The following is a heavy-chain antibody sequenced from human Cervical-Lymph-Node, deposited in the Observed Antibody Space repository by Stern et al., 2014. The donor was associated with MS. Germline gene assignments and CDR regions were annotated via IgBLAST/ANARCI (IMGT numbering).Heavy chain of an antibody. V-gene: IGHV4-39*01. J-gene: IGHJ4*02. D-gene: IGHD3-10*01. CDR2: IYYSVRT. CDR1: GGSISSSSYY. Sequence: VQLVESGPGLVKPSETLSLTCTVSGGSISSSSYYWGWIRQPPGKGLEWIGGIYYSVRTYYNPSLKSRVHISVDTAKNQFSMKRSSVAAADTAVYYCARHLEWFGGYWGQGTLVTVSS. CDR3: ARHLEWFGGY.